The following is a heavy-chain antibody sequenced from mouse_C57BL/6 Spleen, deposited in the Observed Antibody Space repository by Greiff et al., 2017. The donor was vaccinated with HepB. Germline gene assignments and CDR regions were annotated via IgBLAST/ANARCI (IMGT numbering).Heavy chain of an antibody. CDR2: INPSTGGT. J-gene: IGHJ2*01. CDR3: ARVYSLFDY. Sequence: VQLKESGPELVKPGASVKISCKASGYSFTGYYMNWVKQSPEKSLEWIGEINPSTGGTTYNQKFKAKATLTVDKSSSTAYMQLKSLTSEDSAVYYCARVYSLFDYWGQGTTLTVSS. D-gene: IGHD2-1*01. CDR1: GYSFTGYY. V-gene: IGHV1-42*01.